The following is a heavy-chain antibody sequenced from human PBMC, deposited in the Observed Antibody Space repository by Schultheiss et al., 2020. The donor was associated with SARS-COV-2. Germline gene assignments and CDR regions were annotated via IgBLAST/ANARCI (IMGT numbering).Heavy chain of an antibody. D-gene: IGHD2-2*01. Sequence: ASVKVSCKASGYTFTSYGISWVRQAPGQGLEWMGWISAYNGNTNYAQKFQGRVTMTRDTSISTAYMELSRLRSDDTAVYYCARDGGYCSSTSCYGRDRNWFDPWGQGTLVTVSS. CDR3: ARDGGYCSSTSCYGRDRNWFDP. CDR1: GYTFTSYG. V-gene: IGHV1-18*01. CDR2: ISAYNGNT. J-gene: IGHJ5*02.